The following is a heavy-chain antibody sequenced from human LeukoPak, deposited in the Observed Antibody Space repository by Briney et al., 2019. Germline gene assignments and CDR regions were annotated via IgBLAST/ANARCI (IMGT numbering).Heavy chain of an antibody. CDR3: ARDGLQGYYMDV. J-gene: IGHJ6*03. V-gene: IGHV1-2*02. CDR1: GYTFTGYY. CDR2: INPNSGGT. D-gene: IGHD4-11*01. Sequence: GASVKVSCKASGYTFTGYYMHWVRQAPGQGLEWMGWINPNSGGTNYAQKFQGRVTMSVDTSKNQFSLKLSSVTAADTAVYYCARDGLQGYYMDVWGKGTTVTISS.